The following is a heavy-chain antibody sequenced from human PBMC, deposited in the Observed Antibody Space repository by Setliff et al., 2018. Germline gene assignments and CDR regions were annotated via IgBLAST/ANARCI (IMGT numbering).Heavy chain of an antibody. CDR2: IYYSGNT. CDR3: AGGGRYCGGDCYQDDAFDI. CDR1: GFTLSSYGMH. D-gene: IGHD2-21*02. Sequence: LRLSCAASGFTLSSYGMHWIRQLPGKGLEWIAYIYYSGNTYYNPSLKSRVTISVDTSKNQFSLKVNSVTAADTAVYFCAGGGRYCGGDCYQDDAFDIWGQGTMVTVSS. V-gene: IGHV4-31*02. J-gene: IGHJ3*02.